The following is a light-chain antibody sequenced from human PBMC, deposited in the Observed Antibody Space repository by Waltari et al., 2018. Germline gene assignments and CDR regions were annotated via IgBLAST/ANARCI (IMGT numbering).Light chain of an antibody. CDR3: QQGNDFPLT. J-gene: IGKJ4*01. Sequence: DIQMTQSPSSVSASVGDRVTITCRASRDISRWLAWYQQKPGKAPKFLISDASTLQSGVPSRFSGSGSGREFTLTITSLQPEDFSTYYCQQGNDFPLTFGGGTKVEMK. CDR1: RDISRW. CDR2: DAS. V-gene: IGKV1-12*01.